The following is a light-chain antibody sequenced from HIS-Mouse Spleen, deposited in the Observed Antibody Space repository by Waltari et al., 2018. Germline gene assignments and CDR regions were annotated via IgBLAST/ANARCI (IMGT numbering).Light chain of an antibody. J-gene: IGLJ3*02. CDR3: AAWDDSLSGPV. Sequence: QSALTQPPSASGSPGQSVTTSCTGTSSDVGGYNYASWYQQHPGKAPKRMIYEVSKRPSGVPDRFSGSKSGTSASLAISGLRSEDEADYYCAAWDDSLSGPVFGGGTKLTVL. CDR1: SSDVGGYNY. V-gene: IGLV2-8*01. CDR2: EVS.